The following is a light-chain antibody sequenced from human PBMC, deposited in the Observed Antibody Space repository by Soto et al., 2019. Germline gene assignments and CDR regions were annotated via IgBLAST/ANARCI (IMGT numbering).Light chain of an antibody. CDR3: QQASSFPIT. CDR1: QDINNW. V-gene: IGKV1-12*01. Sequence: DIQMTQSPSSVSASVGDGVTITCRASQDINNWLAWYQQKPGTAPKLLISYASTLQSGVPARFSGSGSGTEFTLTISSLHPEDVAIYYCQQASSFPITFGQGTRLGIK. J-gene: IGKJ5*01. CDR2: YAS.